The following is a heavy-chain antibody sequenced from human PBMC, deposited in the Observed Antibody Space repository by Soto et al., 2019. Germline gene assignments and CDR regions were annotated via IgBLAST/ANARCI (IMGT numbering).Heavy chain of an antibody. D-gene: IGHD3-16*02. V-gene: IGHV4-59*01. CDR3: ARGAPRKSYDY. Sequence: QVQLQESGPELVKPSETLSLTCTVSGGSISSYYWSWIRQPPGKGLEWIGYIYYSGSTNYNPSLKDRVTISVDTSKNQFSLKLSSVTAADTAVYYCARGAPRKSYDYWGQGTLVAVSS. CDR1: GGSISSYY. CDR2: IYYSGST. J-gene: IGHJ4*02.